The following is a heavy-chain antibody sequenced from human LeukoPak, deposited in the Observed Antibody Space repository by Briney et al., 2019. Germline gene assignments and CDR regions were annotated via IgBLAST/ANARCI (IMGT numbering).Heavy chain of an antibody. V-gene: IGHV4-34*01. CDR1: GGSFSGYY. J-gene: IGHJ6*03. Sequence: SETLSLTCAVYGGSFSGYYWSWIRQPPGKGLGWIGEINHSGSTNYNPSLKSRVTISVDTSKNQFSLKLSSVTAADTAVYYCARGHPPYYYYYYMDVWGKGTTVTVSS. CDR3: ARGHPPYYYYYYMDV. CDR2: INHSGST.